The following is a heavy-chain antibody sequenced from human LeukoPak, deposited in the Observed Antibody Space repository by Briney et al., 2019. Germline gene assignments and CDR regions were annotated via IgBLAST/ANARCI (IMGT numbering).Heavy chain of an antibody. CDR2: IYTSGST. CDR3: ARVRLTTNHFDY. V-gene: IGHV4-4*07. D-gene: IGHD1/OR15-1a*01. CDR1: GGSISSYY. Sequence: PSETLSLTCTVSGGSISSYYWGWIRQPAGKGLEWIGRIYTSGSTNYNPSLKSRLTISLDASKKQFSLKLNSVTAADTAVYYCARVRLTTNHFDYWGQGTPVTVSS. J-gene: IGHJ4*02.